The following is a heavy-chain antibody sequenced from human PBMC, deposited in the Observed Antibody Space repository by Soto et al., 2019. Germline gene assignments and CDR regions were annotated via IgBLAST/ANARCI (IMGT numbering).Heavy chain of an antibody. V-gene: IGHV4-34*01. CDR3: SAYYYYGMDV. Sequence: RSLTCAVYGGSFSGYYWSWIRQPPGKGLEWIGEINHSGSTNYNPSLKSRVTISVDTSKNQFSLKLSSVTAADTDVYYCSAYYYYGMDVWGQGTTVPVYS. CDR2: INHSGST. J-gene: IGHJ6*02. CDR1: GGSFSGYY.